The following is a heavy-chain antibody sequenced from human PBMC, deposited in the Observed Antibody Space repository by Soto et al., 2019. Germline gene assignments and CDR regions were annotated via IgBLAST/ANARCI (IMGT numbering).Heavy chain of an antibody. CDR2: IIPFFGTP. V-gene: IGHV1-69*01. CDR1: GGTFSNDG. Sequence: QVHLVQSGAEVKKPGSSVRVSCTASGGTFSNDGISWVRQAPGQGLEWLGRIIPFFGTPDYSQNLQGRLTITADDSTGTAYMDLRSLRSDDTAVYYCVREVVTETTLGYFDYWGQGTLVTVSS. CDR3: VREVVTETTLGYFDY. D-gene: IGHD2-21*02. J-gene: IGHJ4*02.